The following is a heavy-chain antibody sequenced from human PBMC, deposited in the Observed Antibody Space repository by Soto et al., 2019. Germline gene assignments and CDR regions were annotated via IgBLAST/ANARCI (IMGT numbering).Heavy chain of an antibody. Sequence: EVEVVESGGGLVQPGGSLRLSCAASGFTFSNYWMHWVRQVPGRGLVWVSRISHDGSGTSYADSVKGRFTISRDNAKNTVYLQMNSLRAEDTAVYYCGSVFEYWVHGTLVTVSS. J-gene: IGHJ4*01. CDR1: GFTFSNYW. CDR2: ISHDGSGT. CDR3: GSVFEY. V-gene: IGHV3-74*01.